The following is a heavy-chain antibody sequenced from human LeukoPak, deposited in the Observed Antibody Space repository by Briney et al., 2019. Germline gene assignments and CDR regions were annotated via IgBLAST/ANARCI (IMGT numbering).Heavy chain of an antibody. V-gene: IGHV1-69*04. CDR2: IIPILGIA. J-gene: IGHJ4*02. D-gene: IGHD4-23*01. CDR3: ARESYSGNPYCEY. Sequence: GASVKVSCKASGGTFSSYAISWVRQAPGHELEWMGRIIPILGIANYAQKFQGRVTITADKSTSTAYMELSSLRYEDTAMYYCARESYSGNPYCEYWGQGTLVTVSS. CDR1: GGTFSSYA.